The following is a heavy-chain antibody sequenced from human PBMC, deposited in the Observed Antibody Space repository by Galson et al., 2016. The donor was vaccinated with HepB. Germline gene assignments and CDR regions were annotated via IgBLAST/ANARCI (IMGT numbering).Heavy chain of an antibody. D-gene: IGHD6-13*01. V-gene: IGHV1-3*01. CDR3: ARRGIAGAGFDY. CDR1: GYTFTSYA. Sequence: SVKVSCKASGYTFTSYAMHWVRQAPGQRLEWMGWINAGNGNTKYSQKFQGRVTITRDTSASTAYVELSSLRSEDTAVYYCARRGIAGAGFDYWGQGTLVTVSS. CDR2: INAGNGNT. J-gene: IGHJ4*02.